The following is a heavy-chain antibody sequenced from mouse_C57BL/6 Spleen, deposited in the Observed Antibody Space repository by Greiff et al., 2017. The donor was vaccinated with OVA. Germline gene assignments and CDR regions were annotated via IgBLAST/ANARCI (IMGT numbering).Heavy chain of an antibody. D-gene: IGHD4-1*01. CDR3: ARGTGTDWYFDV. CDR1: GYTFTSYW. CDR2: IDPSDSET. J-gene: IGHJ1*03. V-gene: IGHV1-52*01. Sequence: QVQLQQSGAELVRPGSSVKLSCKASGYTFTSYWMHWVKQRPIQGLEWIGNIDPSDSETHYNQKFKDKATLTVDKSSSTAYMQLSSLTSEDSAVYYCARGTGTDWYFDVWGTGTTVTVSS.